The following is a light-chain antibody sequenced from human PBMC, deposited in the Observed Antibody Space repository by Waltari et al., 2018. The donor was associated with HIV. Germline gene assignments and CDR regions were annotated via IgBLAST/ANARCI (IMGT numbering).Light chain of an antibody. V-gene: IGLV2-14*03. CDR3: SSYVGSSTSWL. J-gene: IGLJ3*02. Sequence: QSALTQPASVSGSPGQSIVISCTGTSDDVGYYNYVSWYQQHPGKVPKLVIYDVTSRPSGVSNRFSGSKSGNTASLTISGLRADDEAYYYCSSYVGSSTSWLFGGGTKLTV. CDR1: SDDVGYYNY. CDR2: DVT.